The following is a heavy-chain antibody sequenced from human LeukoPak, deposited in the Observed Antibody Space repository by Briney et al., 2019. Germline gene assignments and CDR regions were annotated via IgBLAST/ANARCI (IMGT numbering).Heavy chain of an antibody. CDR1: GYTFTNYY. D-gene: IGHD2-21*02. CDR2: INPSGGST. V-gene: IGHV1-46*01. CDR3: ARVVPGTTWVGTYFDN. J-gene: IGHJ4*02. Sequence: ASVKVSCKASGYTFTNYYMHWVRQAPGQGLEWMGIINPSGGSTSNAQKFQGRVTMTRDTSTSTVYMELSSLRSGDTAVYYCARVVPGTTWVGTYFDNWGQGTLVTVSA.